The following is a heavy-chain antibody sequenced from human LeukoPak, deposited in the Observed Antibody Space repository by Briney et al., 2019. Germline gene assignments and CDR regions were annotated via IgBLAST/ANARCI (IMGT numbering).Heavy chain of an antibody. CDR3: SSPRDGYNLVYWFDP. Sequence: SETLSLTCAVYGGSFSGYYWSWIRQPPGKGLEWIGEINHSGSTNYNPSLKSRVTISVDTSKNQFSLKLSSVTAADTAVYYCSSPRDGYNLVYWFDPWGQGTLVTVSS. D-gene: IGHD5-24*01. J-gene: IGHJ5*02. CDR1: GGSFSGYY. CDR2: INHSGST. V-gene: IGHV4-34*01.